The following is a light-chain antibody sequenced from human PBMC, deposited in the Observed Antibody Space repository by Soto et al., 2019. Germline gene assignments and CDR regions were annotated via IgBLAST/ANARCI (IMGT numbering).Light chain of an antibody. CDR3: QQYGSSPGT. CDR2: DAS. Sequence: EIVLTQSPGTLSLSPGERATLSCRASQSVSSSYLAWYQQKPGQAPRLLIYDASSRATGIPDRFSGSGSGTDFTLTISRLEPEDFAVYYCQQYGSSPGTFGQRTKVEIK. J-gene: IGKJ1*01. CDR1: QSVSSSY. V-gene: IGKV3-20*01.